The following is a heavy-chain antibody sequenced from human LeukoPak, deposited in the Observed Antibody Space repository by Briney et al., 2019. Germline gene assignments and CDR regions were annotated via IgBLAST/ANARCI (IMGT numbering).Heavy chain of an antibody. V-gene: IGHV3-23*01. D-gene: IGHD1-7*01. CDR1: GFTFSSYA. CDR2: ISGSGGST. CDR3: AKDPNNWNYEGY. Sequence: PGGSLRLSCAASGFTFSSYAMSWARQAPGKGLEWVSAISGSGGSTYYADSVKGRFTISRDNSKNTLYLQMNSLRAEDTAVYYCAKDPNNWNYEGYWGQGTLVTVSS. J-gene: IGHJ4*02.